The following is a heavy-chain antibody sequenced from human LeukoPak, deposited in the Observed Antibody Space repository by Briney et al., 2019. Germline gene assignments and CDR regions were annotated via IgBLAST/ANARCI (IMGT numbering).Heavy chain of an antibody. J-gene: IGHJ4*02. D-gene: IGHD6-19*01. CDR1: GFTFSSYS. V-gene: IGHV3-21*01. CDR3: ASHGAVAFDY. Sequence: GGSLRLSCAASGFTFSSYSMNWVRQAPGKGLEWVSPISSSSSYIYYADSVKGRFTISRDNAKNSLYLQMNSLRAEDTAVYYCASHGAVAFDYWGQGTLVTVSS. CDR2: ISSSSSYI.